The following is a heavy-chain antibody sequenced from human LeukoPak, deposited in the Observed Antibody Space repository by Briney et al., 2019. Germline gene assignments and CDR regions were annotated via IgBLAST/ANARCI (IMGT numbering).Heavy chain of an antibody. Sequence: PGGSLRLSCAASGFTFSSYGMHWVRQAPGKGLEWVAVISYDGSNKYYADSVKGRFTISRDNSKNTLYLQMNSLRAEDTAVYYCAKDADTAMLFYFDYWGQRTLVTVSS. CDR3: AKDADTAMLFYFDY. J-gene: IGHJ4*02. CDR2: ISYDGSNK. D-gene: IGHD5-18*01. V-gene: IGHV3-30*18. CDR1: GFTFSSYG.